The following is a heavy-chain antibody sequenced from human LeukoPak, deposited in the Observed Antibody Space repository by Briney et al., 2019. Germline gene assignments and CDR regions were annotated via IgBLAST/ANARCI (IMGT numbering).Heavy chain of an antibody. D-gene: IGHD1-26*01. CDR2: ISAYTGST. CDR3: ARTVGATGAFDI. J-gene: IGHJ3*02. V-gene: IGHV1-18*01. CDR1: GYTFINYG. Sequence: ASVKVSCKASGYTFINYGLTWVRPAPGQGFEWMGWISAYTGSTNYAQMLPGRVTTPTDPSPSTAYMDLRCLRSDDTAVYYCARTVGATGAFDIWGQGTMVIVSP.